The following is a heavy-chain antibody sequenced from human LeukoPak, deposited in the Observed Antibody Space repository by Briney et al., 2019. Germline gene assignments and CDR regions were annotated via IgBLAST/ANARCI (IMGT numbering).Heavy chain of an antibody. V-gene: IGHV3-21*01. Sequence: PGGSLRLSCEASGFSLSTYNMNWVCQSPGKGLEWVSSISSGGSYKYWADSVKGRFTISRDNAKNSLYLQMNSLRAEDTAVYYCARDLRYYDSSGSPLDAFDIWGQGTMVTVSS. CDR2: ISSGGSYK. J-gene: IGHJ3*02. CDR3: ARDLRYYDSSGSPLDAFDI. CDR1: GFSLSTYN. D-gene: IGHD3-22*01.